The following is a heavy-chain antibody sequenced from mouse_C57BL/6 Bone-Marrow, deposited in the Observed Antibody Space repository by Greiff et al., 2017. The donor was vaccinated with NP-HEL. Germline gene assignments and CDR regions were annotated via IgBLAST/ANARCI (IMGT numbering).Heavy chain of an antibody. CDR1: GFTFSDYG. V-gene: IGHV5-17*01. CDR3: ARNDYGSYWYFDV. J-gene: IGHJ1*03. D-gene: IGHD2-4*01. Sequence: EVKLMESGGGLVKPGGSLKLSCAASGFTFSDYGMHWVRQAPEKGLEWVAYISSGSSTISYADTVKGRFTLSRDNAKNTLFLQMTSLRSEDTAMYYCARNDYGSYWYFDVWGTGTTVTVSS. CDR2: ISSGSSTI.